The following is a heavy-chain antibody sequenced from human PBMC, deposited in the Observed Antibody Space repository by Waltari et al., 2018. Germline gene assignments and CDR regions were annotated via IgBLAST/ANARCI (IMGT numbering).Heavy chain of an antibody. V-gene: IGHV1-8*02. D-gene: IGHD1-26*01. Sequence: QVQLVQSGAEVKKPGASVKVSCKASGYTFTSYDINWVRQATGQGLEWMGWMNTNRSKAGQAQKLQGRVTRTRKTSIITTYRRMSSLRSEDTAVYYCARGRIDHYDNWGQGTLVTISS. CDR1: GYTFTSYD. J-gene: IGHJ4*02. CDR3: ARGRIDHYDN. CDR2: MNTNRSKA.